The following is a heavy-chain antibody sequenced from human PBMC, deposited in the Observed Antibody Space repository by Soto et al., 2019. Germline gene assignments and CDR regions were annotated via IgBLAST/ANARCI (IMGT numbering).Heavy chain of an antibody. J-gene: IGHJ4*02. CDR3: ARGDSSSPDDTLFDY. CDR2: IYHSGST. D-gene: IGHD6-6*01. V-gene: IGHV4-30-2*01. Sequence: PSETLSLTCAVSGGSISSGGYSWSWIRQPPGKGLEWIGYIYHSGSTYYNPSLKSRVTISVDRSKNQFSLKLSSVTAADTAVYYCARGDSSSPDDTLFDYWGQGTLVTVSS. CDR1: GGSISSGGYS.